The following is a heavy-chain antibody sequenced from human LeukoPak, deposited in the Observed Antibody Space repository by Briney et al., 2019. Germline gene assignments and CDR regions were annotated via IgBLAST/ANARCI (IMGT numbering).Heavy chain of an antibody. D-gene: IGHD3-10*01. V-gene: IGHV3-23*01. J-gene: IGHJ4*02. Sequence: GGSLRLSCAASGFTFSNYAMSWVRQAPGKGLEWVSDINGSGGRTNYANSVKGRFTISRDNSKNTLYLQMNSLRADDTAVYYCAKSRGGFDFWGQGTLVTVSS. CDR1: GFTFSNYA. CDR2: INGSGGRT. CDR3: AKSRGGFDF.